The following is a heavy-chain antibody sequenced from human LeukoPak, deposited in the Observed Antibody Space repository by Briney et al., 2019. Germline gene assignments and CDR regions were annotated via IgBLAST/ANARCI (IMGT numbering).Heavy chain of an antibody. CDR1: GFTFSSCG. D-gene: IGHD1-14*01. J-gene: IGHJ4*02. CDR3: ATETIGRRYDY. V-gene: IGHV3-21*01. Sequence: PGGSLRLSCAASGFTFSSCGFNWVRQAPGKGLEWVSSIGPTGTDRYYADSVRGRFTISRDNAKNSMYLQMDSLRDEDTAVYYCATETIGRRYDYWGQGTLLTVSS. CDR2: IGPTGTDR.